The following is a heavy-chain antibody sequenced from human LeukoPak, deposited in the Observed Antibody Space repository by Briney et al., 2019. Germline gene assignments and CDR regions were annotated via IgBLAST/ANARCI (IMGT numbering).Heavy chain of an antibody. J-gene: IGHJ4*02. CDR2: ISPYNGNT. CDR3: ARALTSGSYFLGYLDY. D-gene: IGHD1-26*01. V-gene: IGHV1-18*04. CDR1: GYTFTSYG. Sequence: ASVKVSCKASGYTFTSYGIIWVRQAPGQGLEWMGWISPYNGNTNYAQKLQGRVTMTTDTSTRTAYMELRSLRSDDTAVYYCARALTSGSYFLGYLDYWGQGTLVTVSS.